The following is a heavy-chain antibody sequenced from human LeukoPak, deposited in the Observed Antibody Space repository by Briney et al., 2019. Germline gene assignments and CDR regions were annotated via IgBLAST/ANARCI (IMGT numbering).Heavy chain of an antibody. J-gene: IGHJ4*02. D-gene: IGHD5-18*01. CDR1: GFTFSSYG. CDR2: IKSKTDGGTT. V-gene: IGHV3-15*01. CDR3: LYSYGSGLSY. Sequence: PGGSLRLSCAASGFTFSSYGMHWVRQAPGKGLEWVGRIKSKTDGGTTDYAAPVKGRFTISRDDSKNTLYVQMNSLKTEDTAVYYCLYSYGSGLSYWGQGTLVTVSS.